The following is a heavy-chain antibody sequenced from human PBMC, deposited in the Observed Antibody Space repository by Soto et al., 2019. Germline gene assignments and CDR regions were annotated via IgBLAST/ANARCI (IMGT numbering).Heavy chain of an antibody. CDR3: ARIGGIAGAGT. D-gene: IGHD6-19*01. V-gene: IGHV4-39*01. Sequence: SETLSLTCTVSGGSISSSSYYWGWIRQPPGKGLEWIGSIYYSGSTYYNPSLKSRVTISVDTSKNQFSLKLSSVTAADTAVYYCARIGGIAGAGTWGQGTLVTVSS. J-gene: IGHJ5*02. CDR2: IYYSGST. CDR1: GGSISSSSYY.